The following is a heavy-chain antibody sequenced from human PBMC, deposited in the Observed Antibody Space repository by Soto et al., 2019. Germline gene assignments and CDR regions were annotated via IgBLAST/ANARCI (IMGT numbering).Heavy chain of an antibody. V-gene: IGHV4-34*01. D-gene: IGHD3-10*01. CDR3: ARGGYYYGSGSYKRIGRPFDY. Sequence: VQLQQWGAGLLKPSETLSLTCAVYGGSFSGYYWSWIRQPPGKGLEWIGEINHSGSTNYNPSLKSRVTISVDTSKNQFSLKLSSVTAADTAVYYCARGGYYYGSGSYKRIGRPFDYWGQGTLVTVSS. J-gene: IGHJ4*02. CDR2: INHSGST. CDR1: GGSFSGYY.